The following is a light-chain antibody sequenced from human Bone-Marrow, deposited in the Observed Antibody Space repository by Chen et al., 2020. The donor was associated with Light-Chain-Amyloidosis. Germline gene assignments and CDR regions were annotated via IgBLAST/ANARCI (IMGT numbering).Light chain of an antibody. J-gene: IGLJ3*02. V-gene: IGLV3-21*03. CDR2: DDS. CDR3: QVWDRSSDRPV. CDR1: NIGSTS. Sequence: TQPILVLGAPRKEATDACGGNNIGSTSVHWYQQTPGPAPLLVVYDDSDRPSGIPERLSGSNSGNTATLTISRVEAGDEADYYCQVWDRSSDRPVFGGGTKLTVL.